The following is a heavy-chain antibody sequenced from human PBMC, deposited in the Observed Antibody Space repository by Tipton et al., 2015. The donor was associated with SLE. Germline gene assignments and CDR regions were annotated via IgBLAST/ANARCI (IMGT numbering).Heavy chain of an antibody. CDR3: AKSKRVVPAAITTFFDY. J-gene: IGHJ4*02. D-gene: IGHD2-2*02. CDR1: GFTFSSYG. CDR2: IRYDGSNK. V-gene: IGHV3-30*02. Sequence: SLRLSCAASGFTFSSYGMHWVRQAPGKGLEWVAFIRYDGSNKYYADSVKGRFTISRDNSKNTLYLQMNSLRAEDTAVYYCAKSKRVVPAAITTFFDYWGQGTLVTVSS.